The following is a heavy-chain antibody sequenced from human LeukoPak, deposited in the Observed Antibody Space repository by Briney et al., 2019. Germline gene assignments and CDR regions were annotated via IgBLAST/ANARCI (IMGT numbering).Heavy chain of an antibody. CDR3: ARGSSTNCYGGYCFYYYMAV. CDR1: GCTFRTYA. Sequence: GGSLRLSWAASGCTFRTYAMHWVRQAPGKGLEWVAVTSFDGTTKYYADSVKGRFTVSRDNSKNTLILQMNSLRAEDTAVYYCARGSSTNCYGGYCFYYYMAVWGKGTTVTVSS. D-gene: IGHD2-2*01. V-gene: IGHV3-30*04. J-gene: IGHJ6*03. CDR2: TSFDGTTK.